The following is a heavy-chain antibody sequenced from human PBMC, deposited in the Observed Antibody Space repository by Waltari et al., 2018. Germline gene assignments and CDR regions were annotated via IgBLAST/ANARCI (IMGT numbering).Heavy chain of an antibody. J-gene: IGHJ4*02. CDR3: ARDAPLYTTGWGYDY. CDR1: GISLSDSL. V-gene: IGHV3-7*01. Sequence: EVKLVESGGGLVPPGVSLRLSCDASGISLSDSLMSGVLQAPGKGPEWGADIKEDGSKIYYVGSVRGRFTISRDNSKNSLYLQMNNLRVEDTAVYYCARDAPLYTTGWGYDYWGQGILVTVSS. CDR2: IKEDGSKI. D-gene: IGHD6-19*01.